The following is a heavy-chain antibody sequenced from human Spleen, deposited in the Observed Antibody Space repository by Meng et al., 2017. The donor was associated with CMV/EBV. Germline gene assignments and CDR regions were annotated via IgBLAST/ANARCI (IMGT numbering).Heavy chain of an antibody. Sequence: CAASGFTFSSKSMNWVRQAPGKGLEWVSSISSSSSYIYYADSVKGRFTISRDNAKNSLSLQMNSLRAEDTAVYYCAKDPDYYDRRGGYWGQGTLVTVSS. J-gene: IGHJ4*02. CDR2: ISSSSSYI. V-gene: IGHV3-21*04. CDR3: AKDPDYYDRRGGY. D-gene: IGHD3-22*01. CDR1: GFTFSSKS.